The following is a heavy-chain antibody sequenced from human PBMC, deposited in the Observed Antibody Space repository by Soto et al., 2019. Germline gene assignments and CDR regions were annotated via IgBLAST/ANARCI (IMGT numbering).Heavy chain of an antibody. CDR2: INAGNGDT. J-gene: IGHJ5*02. CDR1: GYTFATSS. Sequence: QVQLVQSGGEVKKPGASVKVSCKASGYTFATSSVHWVRQAPGQSLEWLGWINAGNGDTKYSQNFQGRVTISRDTSAGTAFMELSSLRSEDSAVYYCERDNNWASHWGQGTLVTVSS. V-gene: IGHV1-3*01. CDR3: ERDNNWASH.